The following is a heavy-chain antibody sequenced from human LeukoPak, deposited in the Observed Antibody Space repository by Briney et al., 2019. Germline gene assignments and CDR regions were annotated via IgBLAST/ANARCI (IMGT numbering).Heavy chain of an antibody. V-gene: IGHV3-30-3*01. J-gene: IGHJ4*02. CDR2: ISYDGSNK. Sequence: GALRLSCAASGFTFSSYAMHWARQAPGKGLEWVAVISYDGSNKYYADSVKGRFTISRDNSKNTLYLQMNSLRAEDTAVYYCATDIDDYWGQGTLVTVSS. CDR3: ATDIDDY. CDR1: GFTFSSYA.